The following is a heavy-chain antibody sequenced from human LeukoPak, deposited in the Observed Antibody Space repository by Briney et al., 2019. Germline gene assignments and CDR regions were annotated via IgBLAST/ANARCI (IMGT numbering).Heavy chain of an antibody. D-gene: IGHD4-23*01. J-gene: IGHJ4*02. CDR3: ARDWRNGGNPSIGDY. Sequence: GGSLRLSCASSGFAFSDYAMHWVRQAPGQGLEWMGIINPSGGSTSYAQKFQGRVTMTRDTSTSTVYMELSSLRSEDTAVYYCARDWRNGGNPSIGDYWGQGTLVTVSS. CDR1: GFAFSDYA. V-gene: IGHV1-46*01. CDR2: INPSGGST.